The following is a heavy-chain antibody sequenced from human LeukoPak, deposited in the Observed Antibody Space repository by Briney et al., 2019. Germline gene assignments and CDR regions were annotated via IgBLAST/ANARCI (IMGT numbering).Heavy chain of an antibody. CDR1: GGSISNGGYY. CDR3: ARSTSGSLPLDP. CDR2: IYYSGST. D-gene: IGHD3-3*01. Sequence: SETLSLTCTVSGGSISNGGYYWSWIRQHPGKGLEWIGYIYYSGSTYYNPSLKSRVTISVDTSKNQFSLKLSSVTAADTAVYYCARSTSGSLPLDPWGQGTLVTVSS. J-gene: IGHJ5*02. V-gene: IGHV4-31*03.